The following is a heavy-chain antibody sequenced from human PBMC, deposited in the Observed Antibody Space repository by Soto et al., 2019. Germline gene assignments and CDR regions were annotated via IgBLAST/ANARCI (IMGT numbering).Heavy chain of an antibody. CDR3: ARSYGDPSSSAGFDY. Sequence: QVQLVQSGAEVRKPGASVTVSCKASGYIFTHYGIGWVRQAPGQGLEWMGWISAYSDKKNYVQKFQGRVTMTTDTSTNTAYLDLRSLMSDDTALYYCARSYGDPSSSAGFDYWGQGTLVTVSS. J-gene: IGHJ4*02. D-gene: IGHD4-17*01. CDR1: GYIFTHYG. CDR2: ISAYSDKK. V-gene: IGHV1-18*01.